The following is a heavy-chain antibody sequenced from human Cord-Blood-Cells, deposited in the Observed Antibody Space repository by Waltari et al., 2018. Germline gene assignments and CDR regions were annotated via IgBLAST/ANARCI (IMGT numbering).Heavy chain of an antibody. V-gene: IGHV4-39*01. CDR2: IYYSGST. J-gene: IGHJ4*02. Sequence: QLQLQESGPGLVKPSETLSLTCTVSGGSISSSSYYWGWLRPPPGKGLEWIGSIYYSGSTYYNPSLKSRVTISVDTSKNQFSLKLSSVTAADTAVYYCARRDYYGSGSYDYWGQGTLVTVSS. CDR3: ARRDYYGSGSYDY. D-gene: IGHD3-10*01. CDR1: GGSISSSSYY.